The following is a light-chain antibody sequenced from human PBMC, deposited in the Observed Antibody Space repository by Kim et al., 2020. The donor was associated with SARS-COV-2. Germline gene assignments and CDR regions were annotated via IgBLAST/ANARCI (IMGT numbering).Light chain of an antibody. CDR3: QQDYNLPP. J-gene: IGKJ4*01. Sequence: LSPGEIATLSCRTSQSVSSSYLSWYQQKPGQAPRLLIYGASTRATGIPTRFSGSGSGTDFTLTISSLQPEDFAVYYCQQDYNLPPFGGGTKVEIK. CDR2: GAS. CDR1: QSVSSSY. V-gene: IGKV3D-7*01.